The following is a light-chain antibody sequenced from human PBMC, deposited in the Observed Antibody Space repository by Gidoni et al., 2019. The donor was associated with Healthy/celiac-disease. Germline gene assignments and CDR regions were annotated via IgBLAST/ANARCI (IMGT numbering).Light chain of an antibody. V-gene: IGKV2-28*01. CDR3: MQALQTPLT. CDR1: QSLLHSNGYNY. CDR2: LGC. J-gene: IGKJ4*01. Sequence: IVMTHSPLSLPVTPREPASISCRSSQSLLHSNGYNYLDWYLQKPGQSPQLLIYLGCNRASGVPDRFSGSGSGTDFTLKISRVEAEDVGVYYCMQALQTPLTFGGGTKVEIK.